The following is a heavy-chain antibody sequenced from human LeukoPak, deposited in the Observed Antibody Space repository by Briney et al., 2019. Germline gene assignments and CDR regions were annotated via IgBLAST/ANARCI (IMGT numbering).Heavy chain of an antibody. Sequence: PSETLSLTCTVSGGSISSYYWSWIRQPPGKGLEWIGYIYHSGSTYYNPSLKSRVTISVDRSKNQFSLKLSSATAADTAVYYCARVWDSMDGWFDPWGQGTLVTVSS. D-gene: IGHD3-16*01. CDR1: GGSISSYY. J-gene: IGHJ5*02. V-gene: IGHV4-59*12. CDR2: IYHSGST. CDR3: ARVWDSMDGWFDP.